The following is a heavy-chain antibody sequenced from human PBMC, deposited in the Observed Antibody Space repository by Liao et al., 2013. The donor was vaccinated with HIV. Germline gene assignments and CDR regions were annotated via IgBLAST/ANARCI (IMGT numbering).Heavy chain of an antibody. D-gene: IGHD3-10*01. V-gene: IGHV4-34*01. CDR3: ARLDTMLLGVIITPDY. CDR2: INHSGST. J-gene: IGHJ4*02. Sequence: QVQLQQWGAGLLKPSETLSLTCAVYGGSFMVTTGAGSARPPGKGLEWIGEINHSGSTNYNPSLKSRVTISVDTSKNQFSLKLSSVTAADTAVYYCARLDTMLLGVIITPDYWGQGTLVTVSS. CDR1: GGSFMVTT.